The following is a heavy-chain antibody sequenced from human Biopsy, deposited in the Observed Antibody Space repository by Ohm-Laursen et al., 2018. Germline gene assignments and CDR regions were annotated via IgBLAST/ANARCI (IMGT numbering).Heavy chain of an antibody. CDR1: GGSISSDY. V-gene: IGHV4-59*12. CDR3: ARGNYFDSNGYFWFDP. Sequence: SETLSLTCTVSGGSISSDYWSWIRQTPGKGLEWIGYIFNSANTYYNPSLKNLITISGDTSKNQFSLKLNSVTAADTAVYYCARGNYFDSNGYFWFDPWGQGTLVTVSS. D-gene: IGHD3-22*01. J-gene: IGHJ5*02. CDR2: IFNSANT.